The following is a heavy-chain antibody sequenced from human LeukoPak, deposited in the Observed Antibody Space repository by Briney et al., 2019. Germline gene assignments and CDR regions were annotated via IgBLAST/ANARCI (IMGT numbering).Heavy chain of an antibody. CDR2: IKQDGSEK. V-gene: IGHV3-7*01. Sequence: SGGSLRLSCAASGFTFSSYWMTWVRQAPRMGLEWVANIKQDGSEKNYVDSVKGRFTISRDNAKNSLYLQMNSLRAEDTAVYYCARARYNDYWGQGTLVTVSS. D-gene: IGHD1-14*01. J-gene: IGHJ4*02. CDR1: GFTFSSYW. CDR3: ARARYNDY.